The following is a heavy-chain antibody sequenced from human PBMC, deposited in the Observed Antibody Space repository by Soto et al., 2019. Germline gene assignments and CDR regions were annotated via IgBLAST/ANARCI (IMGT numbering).Heavy chain of an antibody. Sequence: SETLSLTCTVSGGSISSSSYYWGWIRQPLGKGLEWIGSIYYSGSTYYNPSLKSLVTMSRDNSKNTLYLQMSSLRAEDTAVYYCARVHSSSYHYFDYWGQGTLVTVSS. CDR3: ARVHSSSYHYFDY. CDR2: IYYSGST. CDR1: GGSISSSSYY. V-gene: IGHV4-39*02. D-gene: IGHD6-13*01. J-gene: IGHJ4*02.